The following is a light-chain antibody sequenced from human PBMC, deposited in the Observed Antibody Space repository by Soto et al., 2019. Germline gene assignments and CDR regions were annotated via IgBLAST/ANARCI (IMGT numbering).Light chain of an antibody. CDR2: GAS. J-gene: IGKJ1*01. CDR1: QSVCSY. V-gene: IGKV3-11*01. CDR3: QQCGSWPTT. Sequence: ERPSLSCMASQSVCSYLAWYQQRPGQAPRLLIYGASTRATGIPDRFSGSGSGTDFTLTISRLEPEDFAVYYCQQCGSWPTTFGQGTKV.